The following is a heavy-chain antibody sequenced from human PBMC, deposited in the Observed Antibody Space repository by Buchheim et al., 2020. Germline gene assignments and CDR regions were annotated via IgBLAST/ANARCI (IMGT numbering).Heavy chain of an antibody. CDR3: APRGSTTVNY. D-gene: IGHD4-17*01. V-gene: IGHV3-30-3*01. CDR2: ISYDESNK. CDR1: GFTFSSYA. J-gene: IGHJ4*02. Sequence: QVQLEESGGGVVQPGRSLRLSCAASGFTFSSYAMHWVRQAPARGREWGAVISYDESNKYYADSVKGRVTISRENSKNTLYLQMNSLRAEDTAVYYCAPRGSTTVNYWGQGTL.